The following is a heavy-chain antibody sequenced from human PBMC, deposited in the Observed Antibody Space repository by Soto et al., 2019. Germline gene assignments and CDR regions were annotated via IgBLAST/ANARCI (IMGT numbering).Heavy chain of an antibody. Sequence: SETLSLTCTVSGSSIIGFYWSWIRQPPGKGLEWIGYIYYSGSTNYNPSLKSRVTISVDTSKNQFFLKLSSVTAADTAVYYCARGNGYNIYWGQGTLVTVSS. J-gene: IGHJ4*02. V-gene: IGHV4-59*01. CDR2: IYYSGST. D-gene: IGHD5-12*01. CDR3: ARGNGYNIY. CDR1: GSSIIGFY.